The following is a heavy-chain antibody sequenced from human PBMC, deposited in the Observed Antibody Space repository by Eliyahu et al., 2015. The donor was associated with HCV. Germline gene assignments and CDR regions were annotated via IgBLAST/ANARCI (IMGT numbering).Heavy chain of an antibody. V-gene: IGHV1-46*01. J-gene: IGHJ4*02. Sequence: QVHLVQSGAEVKKPGASVKVSCKASGYRFTKYYIHWVRQAPGQGLQWMGLINPIDGGTNCAQSFQGRLNMTNDMSTGTVYMDLSSLHSEDTAFYYCARDLGYSSTYWGQGTLVSVSS. D-gene: IGHD2-21*01. CDR1: GYRFTKYY. CDR3: ARDLGYSSTY. CDR2: INPIDGGT.